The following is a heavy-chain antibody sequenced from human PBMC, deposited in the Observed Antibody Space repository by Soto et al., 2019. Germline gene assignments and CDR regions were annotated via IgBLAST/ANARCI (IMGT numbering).Heavy chain of an antibody. CDR3: AKTHYYDSSGYYPQYAEYFQH. CDR1: GFTFSSYA. CDR2: ISGSGGST. V-gene: IGHV3-23*01. Sequence: GSLRLSCAASGFTFSSYAMSWVRQAPGKGLEWVSAISGSGGSTYYADSVKGRFTISRDNSKNTLYLQMNSLRAEDTAVYYCAKTHYYDSSGYYPQYAEYFQHWGQGTLVTVSS. D-gene: IGHD3-22*01. J-gene: IGHJ1*01.